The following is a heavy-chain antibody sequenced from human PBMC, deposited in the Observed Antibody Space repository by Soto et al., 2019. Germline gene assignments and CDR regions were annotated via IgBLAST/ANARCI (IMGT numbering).Heavy chain of an antibody. D-gene: IGHD1-26*01. V-gene: IGHV3-48*03. CDR2: ISSSSSTL. CDR1: GFTFSRYE. Sequence: GGSLRLSCADSGFTFSRYEMNWVRQAPGKGLEWVSYISSSSSTLYYADSVEGRFTISRDNAKNSLYLQMNSLRAEDTAVYYCARGGSGSYFWYFDLWGRGTLVTVSS. J-gene: IGHJ2*01. CDR3: ARGGSGSYFWYFDL.